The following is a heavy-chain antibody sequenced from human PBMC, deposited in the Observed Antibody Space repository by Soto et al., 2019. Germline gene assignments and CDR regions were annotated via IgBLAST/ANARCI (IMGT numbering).Heavy chain of an antibody. CDR1: VGSISSYC. V-gene: IGHV4-59*01. Sequence: SETLSLACTVSVGSISSYCWSWIRQPPGKGMEWIGYIYYNGSTNYNPSLKSRVTISVDTSKNQFSLKLSSVTAADTAVYYCARDRPARASGYPLSPPYYYYVMDVWGQGTTVTVSS. CDR3: ARDRPARASGYPLSPPYYYYVMDV. J-gene: IGHJ6*02. CDR2: IYYNGST. D-gene: IGHD5-12*01.